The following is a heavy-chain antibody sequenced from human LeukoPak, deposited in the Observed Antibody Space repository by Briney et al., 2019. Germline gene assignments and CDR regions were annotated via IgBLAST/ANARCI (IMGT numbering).Heavy chain of an antibody. CDR3: ARGWLAETTVVTPYNY. D-gene: IGHD4-23*01. CDR1: GYTFITYD. CDR2: IIPMFGTA. V-gene: IGHV1-69*13. Sequence: ASVKVSCKASGYTFITYDISWVRQAPGQGLEWMGGIIPMFGTANYAQKFRGRVTITAVESMSTAYMELTSLRYEDTAVYYCARGWLAETTVVTPYNYWGQGTLVTVSS. J-gene: IGHJ4*02.